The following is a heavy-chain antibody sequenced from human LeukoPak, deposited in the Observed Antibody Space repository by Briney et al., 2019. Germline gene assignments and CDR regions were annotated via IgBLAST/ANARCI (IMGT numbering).Heavy chain of an antibody. V-gene: IGHV4-59*01. D-gene: IGHD4-17*01. Sequence: SETLSLTCTVSGGSISSYYWSWIRQPPGEGLEWIGYIYYSGSTNYNPSLKSRVTISVDTSKNQFSLKLSSVTAADTAVYYCARATTVTTGNWFDPWGQGTLVTVSS. CDR3: ARATTVTTGNWFDP. CDR1: GGSISSYY. CDR2: IYYSGST. J-gene: IGHJ5*02.